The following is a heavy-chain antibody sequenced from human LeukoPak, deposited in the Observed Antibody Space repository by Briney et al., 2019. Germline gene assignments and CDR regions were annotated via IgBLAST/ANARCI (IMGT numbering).Heavy chain of an antibody. Sequence: PSETLSLTCTVSGGSISSGDYYWNWIRQPPGKGLEWIGYIYHSGTTYYSPSLKSRVTISVDRSNNQFSLKLSSVTAADTAVYYCAREGVVPAALDYWGQGTLVTVSS. J-gene: IGHJ4*02. D-gene: IGHD2-2*01. CDR1: GGSISSGDYY. CDR3: AREGVVPAALDY. V-gene: IGHV4-30-2*01. CDR2: IYHSGTT.